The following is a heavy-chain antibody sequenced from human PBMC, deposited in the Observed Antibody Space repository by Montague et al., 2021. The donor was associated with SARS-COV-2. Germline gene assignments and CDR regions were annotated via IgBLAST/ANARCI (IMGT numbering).Heavy chain of an antibody. D-gene: IGHD3-16*01. V-gene: IGHV4-31*03. CDR1: GGSISSGGYY. Sequence: TLSLTCTVSGGSISSGGYYWSWVRQPPGKGLDWIGYIFYRGGTYYNPSLKSRVSMSVDTSKIQFSLNLTSVTAADTAVYCCARANYYVMTSKAYAMDVWGQGTTVTVSS. CDR3: ARANYYVMTSKAYAMDV. CDR2: IFYRGGT. J-gene: IGHJ6*02.